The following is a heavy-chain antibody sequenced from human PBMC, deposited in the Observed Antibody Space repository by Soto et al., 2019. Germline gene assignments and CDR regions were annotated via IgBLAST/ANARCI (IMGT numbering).Heavy chain of an antibody. V-gene: IGHV3-23*01. J-gene: IGHJ5*01. CDR3: AKTDFSGPGSQRFEY. CDR1: GFPFSSYS. CDR2: FRTSVDGGTT. D-gene: IGHD3-10*01. Sequence: PWGSLRLSCAASGFPFSSYSMSWVRQAPGKGLEWVSGFRTSVDGGTTYYADSVKGRFTISRDNSKNMLFLQMNSLRAEDTAIYYCAKTDFSGPGSQRFEYGGPGSLVDV.